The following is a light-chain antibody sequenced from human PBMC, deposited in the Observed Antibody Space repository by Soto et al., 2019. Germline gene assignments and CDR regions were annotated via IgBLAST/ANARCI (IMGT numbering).Light chain of an antibody. CDR3: QQRSNWPLT. Sequence: LTQSPSSLSASVGDRVTITCRASQGISNYLAWYQQKPGQAPRLLIYDASNRATGIPARFSGSGSGTDFTLTISSLEPEDFAVYYCQQRSNWPLTFGGGTKVDIK. V-gene: IGKV3D-11*01. CDR1: QGISNY. J-gene: IGKJ4*01. CDR2: DAS.